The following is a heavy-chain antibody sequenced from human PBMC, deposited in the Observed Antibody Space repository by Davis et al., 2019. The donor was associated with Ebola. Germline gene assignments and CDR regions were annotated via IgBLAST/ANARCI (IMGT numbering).Heavy chain of an antibody. Sequence: GESLKISCAASGFTFSNAWMSWVRQAPGKGLEWVGRIKSKTDGGTTDYAAPVKGRFTISRDDSKNTLYLQMNSLKTEDTAVYYCTTSDYIWGSLIDYRGQGTLVTVSS. CDR3: TTSDYIWGSLIDY. J-gene: IGHJ4*02. V-gene: IGHV3-15*01. CDR2: IKSKTDGGTT. D-gene: IGHD3-16*01. CDR1: GFTFSNAW.